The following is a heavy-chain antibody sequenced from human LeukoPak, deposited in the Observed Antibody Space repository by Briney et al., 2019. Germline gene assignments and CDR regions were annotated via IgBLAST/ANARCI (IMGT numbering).Heavy chain of an antibody. CDR2: ISWNGDST. Sequence: GGSLRLXCAASGFTFDDYSMYWVRQAPGKGLEWVSLISWNGDSTYYADSVKGRFTISRDNSKNSLYLQMNSLRTEDTALYYCVKDRRGSDAFDIWGQGTMVTVSS. J-gene: IGHJ3*02. CDR3: VKDRRGSDAFDI. D-gene: IGHD3-10*01. V-gene: IGHV3-43*01. CDR1: GFTFDDYS.